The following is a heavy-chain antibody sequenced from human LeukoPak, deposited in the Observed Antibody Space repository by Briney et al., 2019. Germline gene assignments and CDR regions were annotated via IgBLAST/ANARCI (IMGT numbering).Heavy chain of an antibody. CDR3: ARAEFNGEYSTLYYFDY. CDR1: GYTFTSYG. D-gene: IGHD3-10*01. Sequence: ASVKVSCKASGYTFTSYGISWVRQAPGQGLEWMGWISAYNGNTNYAQKLQGRVTMTTDTSTSTAYMELRSLRSDDTAVYYCARAEFNGEYSTLYYFDYWGQGTLVTVSS. J-gene: IGHJ4*02. CDR2: ISAYNGNT. V-gene: IGHV1-18*01.